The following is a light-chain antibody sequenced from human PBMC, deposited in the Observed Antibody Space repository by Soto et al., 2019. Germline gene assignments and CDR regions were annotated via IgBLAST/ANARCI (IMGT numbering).Light chain of an antibody. CDR1: SSDVGGYNY. J-gene: IGLJ1*01. V-gene: IGLV2-14*03. CDR2: DVS. CDR3: SSYTTSNTRQIV. Sequence: QYALAQPASESGAPGQSITTSCTGTSSDVGGYNYVSWYQHHPGKAPKLIIYDVSNRPSGASIRFSGSKSDNTASLTISGLQPEDEADNHCSSYTTSNTRQIVFGTGTKVTVL.